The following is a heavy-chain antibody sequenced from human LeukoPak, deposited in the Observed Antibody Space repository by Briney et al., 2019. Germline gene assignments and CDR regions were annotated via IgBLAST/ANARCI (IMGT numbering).Heavy chain of an antibody. CDR1: GFTFSSYS. V-gene: IGHV3-48*01. Sequence: PGESLRLSCAAAGFTFSSYSMNWVRQAPGKGREGVSYISSASNTIYYADSVKGRFTISRDNAKNSLYLQMNSLRAEDTAMYYCARDGWFGDYNWFDPWGQGTLVTVSS. J-gene: IGHJ5*02. CDR3: ARDGWFGDYNWFDP. CDR2: ISSASNTI. D-gene: IGHD3-10*01.